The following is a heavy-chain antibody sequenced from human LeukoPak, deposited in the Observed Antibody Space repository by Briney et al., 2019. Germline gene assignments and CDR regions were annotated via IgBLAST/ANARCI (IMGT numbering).Heavy chain of an antibody. D-gene: IGHD3-22*01. CDR1: GYTFTSYG. J-gene: IGHJ4*02. CDR3: ARDRYYYDSSAYYFDY. CDR2: ISAYNGNT. Sequence: ASVKVSCKASGYTFTSYGFSWVRQAPGQGLEWMGWISAYNGNTNYGQKFQGRVTITADKSTSTAYMELSSLRSEDTAVYYCARDRYYYDSSAYYFDYWGQGTLVTVSS. V-gene: IGHV1-18*01.